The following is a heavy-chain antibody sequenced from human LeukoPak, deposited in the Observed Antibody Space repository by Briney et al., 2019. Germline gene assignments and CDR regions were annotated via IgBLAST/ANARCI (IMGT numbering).Heavy chain of an antibody. CDR2: IKQDGSEK. CDR1: GFTLSRYW. CDR3: AREVFVRGEFPTYYYYYYNDV. V-gene: IGHV3-7*01. D-gene: IGHD3-10*02. J-gene: IGHJ6*03. Sequence: AGGSLRLSCAVSGFTLSRYWMSWVRQAPGKGLEWVANIKQDGSEKHYVDSVRGRFTISRDNAKNSLYLQMNSLRVEDTAVYFCAREVFVRGEFPTYYYYYYNDVWGKGTTITVSS.